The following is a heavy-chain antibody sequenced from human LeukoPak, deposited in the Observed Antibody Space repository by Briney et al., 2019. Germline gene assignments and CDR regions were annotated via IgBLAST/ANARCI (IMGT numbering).Heavy chain of an antibody. D-gene: IGHD6-6*01. CDR1: GFTVSSYY. Sequence: PGGSLRLSCAASGFTVSSYYMIWVRQAPGKGLEWVSLIYSDGTTYYADSVKGRFTISRDNSKNTLYLQMNSLRAEDTAVYYCARDRGSSSRYFDYWGRGTLVTVSS. J-gene: IGHJ4*02. V-gene: IGHV3-53*01. CDR3: ARDRGSSSRYFDY. CDR2: IYSDGTT.